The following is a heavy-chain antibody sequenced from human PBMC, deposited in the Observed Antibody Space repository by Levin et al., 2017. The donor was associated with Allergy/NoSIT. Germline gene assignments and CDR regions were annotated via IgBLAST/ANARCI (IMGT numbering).Heavy chain of an antibody. CDR3: ARGGAPRPGY. V-gene: IGHV4-59*01. J-gene: IGHJ4*02. CDR2: MFYSGSA. CDR1: GGSISNYY. D-gene: IGHD6-6*01. Sequence: SETLSLNCTVSGGSISNYYWSWIRQPPGKGLEWIGYMFYSGSANYSPSLKSRVTMSVDTSKNVFSLKLTSVTAADTAVYYCARGGAPRPGYGGQGPLVTVSS.